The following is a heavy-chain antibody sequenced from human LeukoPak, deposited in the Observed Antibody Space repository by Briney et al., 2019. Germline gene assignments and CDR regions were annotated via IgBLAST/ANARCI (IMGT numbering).Heavy chain of an antibody. J-gene: IGHJ3*02. D-gene: IGHD2-2*02. Sequence: GASVKVSCKASGGTFSSYAISWVRQAPGQGLEWMGGIIPIFGTANYAQKFQGRVTITTDESTSTAYMELSSLRSEDTAVYYCARDSVAVVVPAAIGGNAFDIWGQGTMVTVSS. CDR1: GGTFSSYA. V-gene: IGHV1-69*05. CDR3: ARDSVAVVVPAAIGGNAFDI. CDR2: IIPIFGTA.